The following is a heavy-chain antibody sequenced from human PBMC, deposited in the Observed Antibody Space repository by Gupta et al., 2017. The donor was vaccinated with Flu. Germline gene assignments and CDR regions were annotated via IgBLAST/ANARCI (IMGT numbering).Heavy chain of an antibody. CDR2: ISGSGGST. J-gene: IGHJ3*02. CDR3: AKAYLDYSNYGGGAFDI. V-gene: IGHV3-23*01. D-gene: IGHD4-4*01. Sequence: EVQLLESGGGLVQPGGSLRLSCAASGFTFSSYAMSWVRQAPGKGLEWVSAISGSGGSTYYADSVKGRFTISRDNSKNTLYLQMNSLRAEDTAVYYCAKAYLDYSNYGGGAFDIWGQGTMVTVSS. CDR1: GFTFSSYA.